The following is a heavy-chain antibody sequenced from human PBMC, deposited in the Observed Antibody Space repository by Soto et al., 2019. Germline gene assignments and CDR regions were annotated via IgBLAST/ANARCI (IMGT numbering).Heavy chain of an antibody. D-gene: IGHD5-18*01. CDR2: INAYNGNT. V-gene: IGHV1-18*01. CDR1: GYTFTSYA. CDR3: ARETAMALPDA. J-gene: IGHJ4*02. Sequence: QVQLVQSGAEVKKPGASVKVSCKASGYTFTSYAISWVRQAPGQGLEWMGWINAYNGNTNSAQKLQGRVTMTTDTSTNTAYMELRSLGSDDTAVYYCARETAMALPDAWGQGTLVTVSS.